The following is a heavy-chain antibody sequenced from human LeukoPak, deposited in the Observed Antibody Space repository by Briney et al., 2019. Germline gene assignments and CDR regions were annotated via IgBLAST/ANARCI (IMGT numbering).Heavy chain of an antibody. CDR1: GFTFSSYA. Sequence: GGSLRLSCAASGFTFSSYAMHWVRQAPGKGLAWVAVISYDGSNKYYADSVKGRFTISRDNSKNTLYLQMNSLRAEDTAVYYCARGVVVVVAATNPHFDYWGQGTLVTVSS. D-gene: IGHD2-15*01. J-gene: IGHJ4*02. CDR3: ARGVVVVVAATNPHFDY. V-gene: IGHV3-30-3*01. CDR2: ISYDGSNK.